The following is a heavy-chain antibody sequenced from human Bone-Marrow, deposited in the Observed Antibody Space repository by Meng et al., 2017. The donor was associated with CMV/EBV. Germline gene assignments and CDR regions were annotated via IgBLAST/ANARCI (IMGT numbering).Heavy chain of an antibody. V-gene: IGHV3-21*01. CDR3: ARGRGGYCSSWWGCDGPYGMDV. CDR1: GFTFSSYS. Sequence: GGSLRLSCAASGFTFSSYSMNWVRQAPGKGLEWVSSISSSSSYIYYADSVKGRFTISRDNAKNSLYLQMNSLRAEDTAVYYCARGRGGYCSSWWGCDGPYGMDVWGQGTTVTVSS. CDR2: ISSSSSYI. D-gene: IGHD2-2*01. J-gene: IGHJ6*02.